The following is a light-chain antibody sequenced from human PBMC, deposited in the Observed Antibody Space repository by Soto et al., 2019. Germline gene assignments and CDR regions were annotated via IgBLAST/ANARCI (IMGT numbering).Light chain of an antibody. Sequence: VLTQSPATRAVSHRERATLSCMSSQNIKTNLAWYQHKPGQAPRLLIYGAFTGATGVAARFSGSGSGTEFTLTISSLQSEDFATYYRQQYNSWPRTFGQGTKVDI. J-gene: IGKJ1*01. CDR1: QNIKTN. CDR3: QQYNSWPRT. V-gene: IGKV3-15*01. CDR2: GAF.